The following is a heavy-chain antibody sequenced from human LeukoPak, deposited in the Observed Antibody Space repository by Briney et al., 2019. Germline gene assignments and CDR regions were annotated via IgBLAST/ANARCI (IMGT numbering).Heavy chain of an antibody. V-gene: IGHV3-21*01. CDR3: ARDRAGSSSDFDY. CDR1: GFTFSSYS. CDR2: ISSSSGYI. J-gene: IGHJ4*02. D-gene: IGHD6-13*01. Sequence: PGGSLRLSCAASGFTFSSYSMNWVRQAPGKGLEWVSSISSSSGYIYYADSVKGRFTISRDNAKNSLYLQMNSLRAEDTAVYYCARDRAGSSSDFDYWGQGTLVTVSS.